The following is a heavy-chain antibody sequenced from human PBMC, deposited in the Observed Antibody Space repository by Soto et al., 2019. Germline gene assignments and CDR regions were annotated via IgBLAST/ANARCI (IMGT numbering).Heavy chain of an antibody. CDR2: IYYSGGT. D-gene: IGHD3-22*01. CDR3: ASRGWLFDY. V-gene: IGHV4-30-4*01. Sequence: PSETLSLTCTVSGGSISSGDYYWSWIRQPPGKGLEWIGYIYYSGGTHYNPSFKSRVTISVDTSKNQFSLNLNSVTAADTAVYFCASRGWLFDYWGQGSLVTVS. CDR1: GGSISSGDYY. J-gene: IGHJ4*02.